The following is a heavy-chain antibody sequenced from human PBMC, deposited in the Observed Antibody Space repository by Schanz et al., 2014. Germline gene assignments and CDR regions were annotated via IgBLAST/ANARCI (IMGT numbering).Heavy chain of an antibody. CDR1: GLTFSTSA. V-gene: IGHV3-23*04. CDR3: TRDVRLDRRGNWFDP. D-gene: IGHD1-1*01. J-gene: IGHJ5*02. Sequence: EVQLVESGGGLVKPGGSLRLSCATSGLTFSTSAMSWVRQVPGKGLEWVSAILGLASTSYYADSVKGRFTISRDNSKNLLYLQMNSLRAEDTAVYYCTRDVRLDRRGNWFDPWGQGTLVTVSS. CDR2: ILGLASTS.